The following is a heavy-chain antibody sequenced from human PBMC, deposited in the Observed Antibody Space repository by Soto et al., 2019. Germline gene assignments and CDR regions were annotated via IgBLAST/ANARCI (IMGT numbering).Heavy chain of an antibody. CDR3: ARHISRTHKTGNSYDYIWGSPYYFDY. CDR2: IYYSGST. V-gene: IGHV4-59*08. CDR1: GGSISSYY. D-gene: IGHD3-16*01. Sequence: PSETLSLTCTVSGGSISSYYWSWIRQPPGKGLEWIGYIYYSGSTNYNPSLKSRVTISVDTSKNQFSLKLSSVTAADTAVYYCARHISRTHKTGNSYDYIWGSPYYFDYWGQGTLVTVSS. J-gene: IGHJ4*02.